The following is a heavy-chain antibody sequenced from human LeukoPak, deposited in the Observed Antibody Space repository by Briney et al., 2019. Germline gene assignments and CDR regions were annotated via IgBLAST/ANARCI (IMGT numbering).Heavy chain of an antibody. D-gene: IGHD1-14*01. J-gene: IGHJ1*01. CDR1: GLPFNTYA. Sequence: PGGALRLSCAASGLPFNTYAMGWVRRAPGKGLEWDPIIRPTGSITYYASSVKGRFTISRDDSKTTLYLQMSSLKAEDTAIYYCAKLAFYETSAPLRDLSFWGQGTLVTVSS. CDR3: AKLAFYETSAPLRDLSF. V-gene: IGHV3-23*01. CDR2: IRPTGSIT.